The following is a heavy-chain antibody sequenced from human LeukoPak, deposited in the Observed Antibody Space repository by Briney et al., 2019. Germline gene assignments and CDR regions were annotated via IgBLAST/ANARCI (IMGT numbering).Heavy chain of an antibody. CDR2: MNPNSGNT. Sequence: ASVKVSCKASGYTFINHGISWVRQATGQGLEWMGWMNPNSGNTGYAQKFQGRVTITRNTSISTAYMELSSLRSEDTAVYYCALPMVRGVIGYWGQGTLVTVSS. CDR1: GYTFINHG. CDR3: ALPMVRGVIGY. V-gene: IGHV1-8*03. J-gene: IGHJ4*02. D-gene: IGHD3-10*01.